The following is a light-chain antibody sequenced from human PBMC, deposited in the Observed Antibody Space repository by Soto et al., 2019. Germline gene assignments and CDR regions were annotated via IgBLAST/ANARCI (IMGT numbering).Light chain of an antibody. V-gene: IGLV2-14*01. CDR2: DVS. J-gene: IGLJ2*01. Sequence: QSVLTKTPCVSGSPAQSMTMSDPGTSSDVGGYNCVYWYEQDPGKAPKLMIYDVSNRPSGVSNRFSGSKSGNTASLTISGLQAEDEADYSCSSYTSTNVVFGGGTKVTVL. CDR1: SSDVGGYNC. CDR3: SSYTSTNVV.